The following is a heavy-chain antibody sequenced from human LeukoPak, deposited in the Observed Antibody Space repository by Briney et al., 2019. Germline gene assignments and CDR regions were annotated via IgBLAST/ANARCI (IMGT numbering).Heavy chain of an antibody. V-gene: IGHV4-59*01. CDR1: GGSINSYY. Sequence: PSETLSLTCTVSGGSINSYYWSWIRQPPGKGLEWIGYIYYSGSTNYNPSLKSRVTISVDTSKNQFSLKLSSVTAADTAVYYCASYGGNPGIWGQGTLVTVSS. D-gene: IGHD4-23*01. CDR3: ASYGGNPGI. J-gene: IGHJ4*02. CDR2: IYYSGST.